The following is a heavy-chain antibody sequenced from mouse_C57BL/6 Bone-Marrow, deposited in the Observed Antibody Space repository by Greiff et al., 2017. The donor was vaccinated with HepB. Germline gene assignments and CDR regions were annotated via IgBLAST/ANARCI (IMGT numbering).Heavy chain of an antibody. D-gene: IGHD1-1*01. CDR3: ARPRYNGSSAVDMDY. Sequence: QVQLQQSGAELVKPGASVKMSCKASGYTFTTYPIEWMKQNHGKSLEWIGNFHPYNDDTKYNEKFKGKATLTVEKSSSTVYLELSRLTSDNSAVYYWARPRYNGSSAVDMDYWGQGTTVTVSS. CDR2: FHPYNDDT. CDR1: GYTFTTYP. J-gene: IGHJ4*01. V-gene: IGHV1-47*01.